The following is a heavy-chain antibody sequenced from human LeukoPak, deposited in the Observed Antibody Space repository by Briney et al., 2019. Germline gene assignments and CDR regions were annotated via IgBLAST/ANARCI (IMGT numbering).Heavy chain of an antibody. D-gene: IGHD3-16*01. CDR1: GFTFSSYG. CDR2: ISYDGSNK. Sequence: GGSLRLSCAASGFTFSSYGMHWVRQAPGKWLEWVAVISYDGSNKYYADSVKGRFTISRDNSKNTLYLQMNSLRVEDTAVYYCVCLGLGGLSLDWGQGTLVTVSS. CDR3: VCLGLGGLSLD. J-gene: IGHJ4*02. V-gene: IGHV3-30*03.